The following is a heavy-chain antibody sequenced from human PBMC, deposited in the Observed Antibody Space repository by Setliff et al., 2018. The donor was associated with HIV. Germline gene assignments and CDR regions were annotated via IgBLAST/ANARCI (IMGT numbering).Heavy chain of an antibody. J-gene: IGHJ4*02. Sequence: PGKSLKISCQGFGYSFVSYWIGWVRHRPGKGLGWMAIVYPPDSETVYSPSFQGQVTISVDNSISTTFLQWSSLRASDTAIYFCVRHITNPRWAYFDYWGQGTPVTVSS. CDR1: GYSFVSYW. V-gene: IGHV5-51*01. D-gene: IGHD1-20*01. CDR3: VRHITNPRWAYFDY. CDR2: VYPPDSET.